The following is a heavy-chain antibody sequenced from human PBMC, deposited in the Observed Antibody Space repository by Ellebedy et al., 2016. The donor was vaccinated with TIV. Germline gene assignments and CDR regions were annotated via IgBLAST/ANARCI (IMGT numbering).Heavy chain of an antibody. Sequence: GGSLRLXCAASGFTFGTSWMSWVRQAPGKGLKWVANIKPDGSETFYVDSVKGRFTTSRDNAKNSLYLQMNSLRAEDTAVYFCARAQVHASPDPRYTNSWYVDYFDYWGQGALATVSS. D-gene: IGHD6-13*01. V-gene: IGHV3-7*01. CDR1: GFTFGTSW. J-gene: IGHJ4*02. CDR2: IKPDGSET. CDR3: ARAQVHASPDPRYTNSWYVDYFDY.